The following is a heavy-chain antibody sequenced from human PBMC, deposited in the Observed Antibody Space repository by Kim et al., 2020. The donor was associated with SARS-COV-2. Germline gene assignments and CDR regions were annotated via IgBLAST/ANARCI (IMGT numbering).Heavy chain of an antibody. V-gene: IGHV3-23*01. CDR1: GLTFSSYA. CDR3: AKGAPIYFDY. J-gene: IGHJ4*02. CDR2: ISGSGRST. D-gene: IGHD3-3*01. Sequence: GGTLRLSCVASGLTFSSYAMSWVRQAPGKGLEWVSGISGSGRSTYYADSVKGRFTISRDNSKNTLYLQVSSLRAQDTAVYYCAKGAPIYFDYWGQGTLVT.